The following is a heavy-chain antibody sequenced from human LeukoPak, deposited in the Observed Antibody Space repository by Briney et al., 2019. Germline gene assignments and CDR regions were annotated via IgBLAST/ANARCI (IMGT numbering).Heavy chain of an antibody. V-gene: IGHV4-59*01. D-gene: IGHD3-10*01. CDR3: ARSSYYYGADAFDI. Sequence: SETLSLTCTVSGGSINNYYWSWIRQPPGKGLEWIGYIYCSGSTNYNPSLKSRVTISVDTSKKQFSLKLSSVTAADTAVYYCARSSYYYGADAFDIWGQGTMVTVSS. CDR1: GGSINNYY. CDR2: IYCSGST. J-gene: IGHJ3*02.